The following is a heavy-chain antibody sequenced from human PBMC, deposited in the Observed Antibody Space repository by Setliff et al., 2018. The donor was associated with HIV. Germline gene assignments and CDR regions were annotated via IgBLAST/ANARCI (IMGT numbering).Heavy chain of an antibody. CDR3: VLLEVPFIEGIAPPL. J-gene: IGHJ4*02. CDR2: INPGGSA. V-gene: IGHV4-39*01. CDR1: GGSISSSSYY. Sequence: SETLSLTCTVSGGSISSSSYYWGWIRQPPGKGLEWIGEINPGGSATYNPSLKSRVTISVDTSKNQFSLKLNTVTAADTAIYYCVLLEVPFIEGIAPPLWGQGSLVTVSS. D-gene: IGHD2-15*01.